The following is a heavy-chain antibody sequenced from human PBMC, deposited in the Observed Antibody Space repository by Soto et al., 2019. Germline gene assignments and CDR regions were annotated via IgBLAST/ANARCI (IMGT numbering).Heavy chain of an antibody. CDR1: GYTFLNYD. V-gene: IGHV1-18*01. CDR3: GRKGYIGNFGLDV. CDR2: ISISKGKT. Sequence: QVQLVQFGAEVKRPGASVKVSCKASGYTFLNYDVAWVRRAPGQGLEWLGWISISKGKTYYEQRLQGRVTMTTDTATTTAYMEVTSLRSDDTAVYFCGRKGYIGNFGLDVWGQGTTVTVSS. J-gene: IGHJ6*02. D-gene: IGHD5-12*01.